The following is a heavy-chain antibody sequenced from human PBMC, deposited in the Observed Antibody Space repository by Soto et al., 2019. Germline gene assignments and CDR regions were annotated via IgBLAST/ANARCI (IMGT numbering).Heavy chain of an antibody. Sequence: SETLSLTCAVSGYSISSGYYWGCIRQPPGKGLEWIGSIYHSGSTYYNPSLKSRVTISVDTSKNQFSLKLSPVTAADTAVYYCAREATVDLGWFDPWGQGTLVTVSS. V-gene: IGHV4-38-2*02. J-gene: IGHJ5*02. CDR3: AREATVDLGWFDP. CDR1: GYSISSGYY. CDR2: IYHSGST. D-gene: IGHD4-4*01.